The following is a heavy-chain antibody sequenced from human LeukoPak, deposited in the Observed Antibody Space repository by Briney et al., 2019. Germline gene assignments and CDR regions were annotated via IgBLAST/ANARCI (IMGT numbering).Heavy chain of an antibody. D-gene: IGHD3-10*01. Sequence: GASVKVSCKASGYTFTIYGISLVRQAPGQGLEWMGWIKDNNDKTNSAQKFQGRVTITTDESTSTAYMELSSLRSEDTAVYYCAREGTITMVRGVILTGWFDPWGQGTLVTVSS. CDR1: GYTFTIYG. CDR3: AREGTITMVRGVILTGWFDP. V-gene: IGHV1-18*01. CDR2: IKDNNDKT. J-gene: IGHJ5*02.